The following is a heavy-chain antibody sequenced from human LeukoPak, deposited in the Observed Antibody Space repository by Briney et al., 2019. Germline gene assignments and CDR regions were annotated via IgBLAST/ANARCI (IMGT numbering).Heavy chain of an antibody. D-gene: IGHD3-3*01. V-gene: IGHV1-18*01. Sequence: ASVKVSCKSSGYTFASYGISWVRQAPGQGLEWMGWISNYNGDINYSQKFQDRVTMTTDTSTSTAYMELRSLRSDDTALYYCARVYFWSGYYYFDSWGQGTLVTVSS. CDR3: ARVYFWSGYYYFDS. CDR1: GYTFASYG. J-gene: IGHJ4*02. CDR2: ISNYNGDI.